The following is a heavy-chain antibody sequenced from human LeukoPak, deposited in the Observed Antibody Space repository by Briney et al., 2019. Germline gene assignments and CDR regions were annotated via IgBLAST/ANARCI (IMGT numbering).Heavy chain of an antibody. D-gene: IGHD6-13*01. CDR3: GKDQNVAAAGVPYDY. V-gene: IGHV3-23*01. J-gene: IGHJ4*02. Sequence: GGSLRLSCAASGFTFSSYAMSWVRQAPGKGLEWVSAITGSGGSTYYADSVKGRFTISRDNSKNTVYLQMNSLRAEDTAVYYCGKDQNVAAAGVPYDYWGQGTLVTVSS. CDR1: GFTFSSYA. CDR2: ITGSGGST.